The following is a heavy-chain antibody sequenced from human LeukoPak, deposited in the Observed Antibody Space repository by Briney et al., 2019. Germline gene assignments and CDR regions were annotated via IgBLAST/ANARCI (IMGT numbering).Heavy chain of an antibody. V-gene: IGHV1-8*02. D-gene: IGHD3-10*01. CDR3: ARSPHYYGSGSYYFDY. Sequence: ASVKVSCKASGYTFTGYYMHWVRQAPGQGLEWMGWMNPNSGNTGYARKFQGRVTMTRNTSISTAYMELSSLRSEDAAVYYCARSPHYYGSGSYYFDYWGQGTLVTVSS. J-gene: IGHJ4*02. CDR1: GYTFTGYY. CDR2: MNPNSGNT.